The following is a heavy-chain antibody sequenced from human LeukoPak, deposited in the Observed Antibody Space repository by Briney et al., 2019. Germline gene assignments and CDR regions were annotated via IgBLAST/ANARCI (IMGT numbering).Heavy chain of an antibody. Sequence: SVKVSCKASGGTFRSYAISWVRQAPGQGLEWMGRIIPILGIANYAQKLQGRVTMTTDTSTSTAYMELRSLRSDDTAVYYCARDGGPPDPTGFDPWGQGTLVTLSS. CDR3: ARDGGPPDPTGFDP. CDR1: GGTFRSYA. D-gene: IGHD1-14*01. V-gene: IGHV1-69*04. J-gene: IGHJ5*02. CDR2: IIPILGIA.